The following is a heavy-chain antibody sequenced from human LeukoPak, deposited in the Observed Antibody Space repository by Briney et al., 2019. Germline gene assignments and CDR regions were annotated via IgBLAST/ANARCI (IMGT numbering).Heavy chain of an antibody. V-gene: IGHV3-13*01. J-gene: IGHJ5*02. CDR2: IVTAGDT. CDR3: ARGSYGSGELNWFDP. CDR1: EFPFSSYE. Sequence: GGPRRLSGAALEFPFSSYEMTWARQATGKGLDWVSAIVTAGDTYYPGAVKGRFTISRENAKNSLDLQMNSMRAGDTAVYYCARGSYGSGELNWFDPWGQGTLVTVSP. D-gene: IGHD3-10*01.